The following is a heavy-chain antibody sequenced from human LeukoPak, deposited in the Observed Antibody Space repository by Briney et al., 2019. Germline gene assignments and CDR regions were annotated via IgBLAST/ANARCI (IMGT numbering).Heavy chain of an antibody. J-gene: IGHJ6*02. CDR1: VGSFSGYY. CDR2: INHSGST. V-gene: IGHV4-34*01. Sequence: SETLSLTCAVYVGSFSGYYWSWIRQPPGKGLEWIGEINHSGSTNYNPSLKSRVTISVDTSKNQSSLKLSSVTAADTAVYYCARGYRLTPLKGTILPQYYYGMDVWGQGTTVTVSS. CDR3: ARGYRLTPLKGTILPQYYYGMDV. D-gene: IGHD1-26*01.